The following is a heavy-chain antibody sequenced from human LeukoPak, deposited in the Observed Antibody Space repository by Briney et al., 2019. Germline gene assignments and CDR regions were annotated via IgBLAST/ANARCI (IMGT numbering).Heavy chain of an antibody. CDR3: ARGYCSGGSCYYFDL. D-gene: IGHD2-15*01. Sequence: TSETLSLTCTVSGGSISSYYWNWIRQPPGKGLEWIGFIYYTGSTNYNPSLKSRATISLDTSKNQFSLRLNSVTAADTAVYYCARGYCSGGSCYYFDLWGRGTLVTVSS. J-gene: IGHJ2*01. V-gene: IGHV4-59*01. CDR2: IYYTGST. CDR1: GGSISSYY.